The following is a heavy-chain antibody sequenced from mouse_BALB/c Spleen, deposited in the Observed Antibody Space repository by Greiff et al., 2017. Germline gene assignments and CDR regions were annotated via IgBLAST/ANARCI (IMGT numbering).Heavy chain of an antibody. CDR1: GYTFTSYT. V-gene: IGHV1-4*02. D-gene: IGHD6-1*01. CDR2: INPSSGYT. J-gene: IGHJ4*01. CDR3: ARWQVPYYYAMDY. Sequence: QVQLQQSAAELARPGASVKMSCKASGYTFTSYTMHWVKQRPGQGLEWIGYINPSSGYTEYNQKFKDKTTLTADKSSSTAYMQLSSLTSEDSAVYYCARWQVPYYYAMDYWGQGTSVTVSS.